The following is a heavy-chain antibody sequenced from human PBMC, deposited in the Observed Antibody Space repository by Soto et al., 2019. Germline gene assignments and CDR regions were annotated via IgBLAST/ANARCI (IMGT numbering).Heavy chain of an antibody. Sequence: GWSLRLSCAASGFTFSSYAMHWVRQAPGKGLEWVAVISYDGSNKYYADSVKGRFTISRDNSKNTLYLQMNSLRAEDTAVYYCARGGGEEEYAFDILGKGTMVTVSS. CDR1: GFTFSSYA. V-gene: IGHV3-30-3*01. CDR2: ISYDGSNK. J-gene: IGHJ3*02. D-gene: IGHD3-16*01. CDR3: ARGGGEEEYAFDI.